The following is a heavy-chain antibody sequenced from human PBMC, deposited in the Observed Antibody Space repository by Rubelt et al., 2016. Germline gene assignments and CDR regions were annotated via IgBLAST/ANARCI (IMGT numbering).Heavy chain of an antibody. CDR2: IRNDGSNE. D-gene: IGHD6-19*01. CDR1: GFTFSSYA. V-gene: IGHV3-30*02. Sequence: VQLLESGGGLVQPGGSLRLSCAASGFTFSSYAMSWVRQAPGKGREWVAFIRNDGSNEYYADSGKGRFTISRDNSKNTLYLQMNSLRVEDTAVYYCAPPISGYSSGWYVYWGQGTLVTVSS. J-gene: IGHJ4*02. CDR3: APPISGYSSGWYVY.